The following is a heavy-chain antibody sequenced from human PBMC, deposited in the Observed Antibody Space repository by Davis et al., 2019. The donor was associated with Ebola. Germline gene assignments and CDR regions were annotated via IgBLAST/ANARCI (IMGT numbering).Heavy chain of an antibody. CDR2: FIPIFDRT. CDR3: ARSGITIFGVVIHFDI. Sequence: SVKVSCKTSGGTFSYAISWVRQAPGQGLEWMGGFIPIFDRTNYAQKFQGRVTITADKSTATAYLELSSLRSEDTAVYYCARSGITIFGVVIHFDIWGQGTMVTVSS. J-gene: IGHJ3*02. D-gene: IGHD3-3*01. CDR1: GGTFSYA. V-gene: IGHV1-69*06.